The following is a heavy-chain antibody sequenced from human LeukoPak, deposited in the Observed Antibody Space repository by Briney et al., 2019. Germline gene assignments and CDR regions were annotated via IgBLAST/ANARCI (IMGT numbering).Heavy chain of an antibody. D-gene: IGHD2-15*01. J-gene: IGHJ5*02. CDR1: GFTFSSYG. CDR3: ASAPSDLLASDT. V-gene: IGHV3-30*02. Sequence: GGSLRLSCAASGFTFSSYGMHWVRQAPGKGQEWVAFIRYDGSNKYYADSVKGRFTISRDNSKNTLYLQMNSLRAEDTAVYYCASAPSDLLASDTWGQGTLVTVSS. CDR2: IRYDGSNK.